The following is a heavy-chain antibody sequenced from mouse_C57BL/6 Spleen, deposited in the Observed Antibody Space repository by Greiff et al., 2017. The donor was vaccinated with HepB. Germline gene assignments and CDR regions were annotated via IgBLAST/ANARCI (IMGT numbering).Heavy chain of an antibody. V-gene: IGHV3-6*01. Sequence: EVQRVESGPGLVKPSQSLSLTCSVTGYSITSGYYWNWIRQFPGNKLEWMGYISYDGSNNYNPSLKNRISITRDKSKNQFFLKLNSVTTEDTATYYCAREGLLRDYAMDYWGQGTSVTVSS. J-gene: IGHJ4*01. CDR2: ISYDGSN. D-gene: IGHD1-1*01. CDR3: AREGLLRDYAMDY. CDR1: GYSITSGYY.